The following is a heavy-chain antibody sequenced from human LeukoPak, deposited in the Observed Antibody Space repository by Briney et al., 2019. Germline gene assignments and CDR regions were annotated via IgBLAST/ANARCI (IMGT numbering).Heavy chain of an antibody. CDR1: GFTFNRYW. J-gene: IGHJ4*02. D-gene: IGHD3-10*01. V-gene: IGHV3-74*01. CDR3: VRHNYGYDY. Sequence: GRSLRLSCAASGFTFNRYWMHWVRQVPGREVVWVSHSHNDGNSVSYADSVKGRFTVSRDNAKNTLYLQMNRLRPEDTAVYYCVRHNYGYDYWGQGTLVTVSS. CDR2: SHNDGNSV.